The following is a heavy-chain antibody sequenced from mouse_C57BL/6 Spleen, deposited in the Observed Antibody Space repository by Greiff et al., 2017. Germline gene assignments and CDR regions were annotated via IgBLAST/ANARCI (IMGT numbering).Heavy chain of an antibody. CDR2: INYDGSST. CDR3: ARGPYYYGSSPSYWYFDV. Sequence: EVMLVESEGGLVQPGSSMKLSCTASGFTFSDYYMAWVRQVPEKGLEWVANINYDGSSTYYLDSLKSRFIISRDNAKNILYLQMSSLKSEDTATYYCARGPYYYGSSPSYWYFDVWGTGTTVTVSS. CDR1: GFTFSDYY. J-gene: IGHJ1*03. D-gene: IGHD1-1*01. V-gene: IGHV5-16*01.